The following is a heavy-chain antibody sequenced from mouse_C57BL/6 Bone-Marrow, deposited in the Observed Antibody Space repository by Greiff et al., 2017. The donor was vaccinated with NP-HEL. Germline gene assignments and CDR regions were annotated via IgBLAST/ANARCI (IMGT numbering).Heavy chain of an antibody. J-gene: IGHJ3*01. CDR1: GYSFTGYY. Sequence: EVQLQQSGPELVKPGASVKISCKASGYSFTGYYMNWVKQSPEKSLEWIGEINPSTGGTTYNQKFKAKATLTVDKSSSTAYMQLKSLTSEDSAVYYCARHGIYDGYGFAYWGQGTLVTVSA. D-gene: IGHD2-3*01. CDR2: INPSTGGT. V-gene: IGHV1-42*01. CDR3: ARHGIYDGYGFAY.